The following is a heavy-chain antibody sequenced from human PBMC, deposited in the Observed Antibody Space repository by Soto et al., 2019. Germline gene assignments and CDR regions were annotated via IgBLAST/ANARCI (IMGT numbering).Heavy chain of an antibody. J-gene: IGHJ6*02. CDR3: AAESPKYYYYGMDV. V-gene: IGHV1-58*01. Sequence: SVKVSCKASGFTFTSSAVQWVRQARGQRLEWIGWIVVGSGNTNYAQKFQERVTITRDMSTSTAYMELSSLRSEDTAVYYCAAESPKYYYYGMDVWGQGTTVTVSS. CDR2: IVVGSGNT. CDR1: GFTFTSSA.